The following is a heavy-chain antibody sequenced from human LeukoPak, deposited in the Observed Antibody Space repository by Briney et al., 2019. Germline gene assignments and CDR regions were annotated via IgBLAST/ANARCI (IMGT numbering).Heavy chain of an antibody. CDR1: GGSVSSGSYY. J-gene: IGHJ6*02. Sequence: PSETLSLTCTVSGGSVSSGSYYWSWIRQPPGKGLEWIGYIYYSGSTNYNPSLKSRVTISVDTSKNQFSLKLSSVTAADTAVYYCARDLSIAAAGDYYYYGMDVWGQGTTVTVSS. CDR2: IYYSGST. CDR3: ARDLSIAAAGDYYYYGMDV. V-gene: IGHV4-61*01. D-gene: IGHD6-13*01.